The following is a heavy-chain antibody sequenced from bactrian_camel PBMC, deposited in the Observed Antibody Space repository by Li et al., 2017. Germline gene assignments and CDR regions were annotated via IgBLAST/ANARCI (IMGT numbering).Heavy chain of an antibody. CDR2: IRASGAPR. D-gene: IGHD5*01. V-gene: IGHV3S60*01. CDR3: TRETQWVGYHEFAEY. Sequence: LVESGGGSVQAGGSLKLSCEMSGYTYTGKPCMGWFRQSPGKEREEVAEIRASGAPRYLVDSVKGRFTISQDNAKNTVSLTMNSLKPEDTAVYYCTRETQWVGYHEFAEYWGQGTQVTVS. CDR1: GYTYTGKPC. J-gene: IGHJ4*01.